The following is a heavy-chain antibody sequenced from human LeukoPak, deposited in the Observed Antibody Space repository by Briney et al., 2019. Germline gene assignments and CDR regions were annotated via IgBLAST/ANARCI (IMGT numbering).Heavy chain of an antibody. Sequence: SETLSLTCTVSGYSISSGYYWGWIRQPPGKGLEWTGSIYHSGSTYYNPSLKSRVTISVDTSKNQFSLKLSSVTAADTAVYYCARILRELDGWYFDLWGRGTLVTVSS. V-gene: IGHV4-38-2*02. CDR3: ARILRELDGWYFDL. CDR2: IYHSGST. D-gene: IGHD1-26*01. CDR1: GYSISSGYY. J-gene: IGHJ2*01.